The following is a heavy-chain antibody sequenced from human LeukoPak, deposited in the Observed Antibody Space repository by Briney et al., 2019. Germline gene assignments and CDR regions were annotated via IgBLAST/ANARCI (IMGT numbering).Heavy chain of an antibody. J-gene: IGHJ4*02. CDR3: ARDAGLFDY. V-gene: IGHV1-18*04. Sequence: ASVKVSCTASGYTFPSYFMHWVRQAPGQGLEWMGWISAYNGNTNYPQKLQGRVTMTTDTSTSTAYMELRSLRSDDTAVYYCARDAGLFDYWGQGTLVTVSS. CDR2: ISAYNGNT. CDR1: GYTFPSYF.